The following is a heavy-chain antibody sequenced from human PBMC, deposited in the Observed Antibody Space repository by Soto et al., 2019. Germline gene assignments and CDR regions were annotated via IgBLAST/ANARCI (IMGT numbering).Heavy chain of an antibody. CDR1: GFTFSSYG. J-gene: IGHJ6*02. CDR3: AKALGYYDSSGYYSADPLYYGMDV. D-gene: IGHD3-22*01. Sequence: GESLKISCAASGFTFSSYGMHWVRQAPGKGLEWVAVISYDGSNKYYADSVKGRFTISRDNSKNTLYLQMNSLRAEDTAVYYCAKALGYYDSSGYYSADPLYYGMDVWGQGTTVTVSS. CDR2: ISYDGSNK. V-gene: IGHV3-30*18.